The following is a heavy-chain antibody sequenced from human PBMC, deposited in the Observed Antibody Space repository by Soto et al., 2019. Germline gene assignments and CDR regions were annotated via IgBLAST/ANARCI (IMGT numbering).Heavy chain of an antibody. CDR1: GYAFTTYG. CDR3: ARGRYGDY. Sequence: QVHLVQSGAEVKKPGASVKVSCKGSGYAFTTYGITWVRQAPGQGREWMGWISAHNGNTNYAQKLQGRVTVTRDTSTSTAYMELRSLSYDDTAVYYCARGRYGDYGGQGALVTVSS. J-gene: IGHJ4*02. D-gene: IGHD1-1*01. V-gene: IGHV1-18*01. CDR2: ISAHNGNT.